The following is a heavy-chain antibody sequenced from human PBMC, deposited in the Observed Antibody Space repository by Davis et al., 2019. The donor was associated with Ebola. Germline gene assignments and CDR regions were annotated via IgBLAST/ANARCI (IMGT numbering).Heavy chain of an antibody. Sequence: PSETLSLTCTASGGSISSYYWSWIRQPPGKGLEWIGYIYYSGSTNYNPSLKSRVTISVDTSKNQFSLKLSSVTAADTAVYYCARVYSYGYSYYYYGMDVWGQGTTVTVSS. CDR3: ARVYSYGYSYYYYGMDV. CDR1: GGSISSYY. V-gene: IGHV4-59*01. CDR2: IYYSGST. D-gene: IGHD5-18*01. J-gene: IGHJ6*02.